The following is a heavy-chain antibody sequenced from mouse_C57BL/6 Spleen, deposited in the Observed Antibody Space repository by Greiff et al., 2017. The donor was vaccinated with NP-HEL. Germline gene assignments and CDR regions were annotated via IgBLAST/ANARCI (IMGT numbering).Heavy chain of an antibody. J-gene: IGHJ3*01. V-gene: IGHV1-62-2*01. Sequence: VQLQESGAELVKPGASVKLSCKASGYTFTEYTIHWVKPRSGQGLEWIGWFYPGSGSIKYNEKFKDKATLTADKSSSTVYMELSSLTSEDSAVYFCARHEDDYYGSRSWFAYWGQGTLVTVSA. CDR2: FYPGSGSI. CDR3: ARHEDDYYGSRSWFAY. CDR1: GYTFTEYT. D-gene: IGHD1-1*01.